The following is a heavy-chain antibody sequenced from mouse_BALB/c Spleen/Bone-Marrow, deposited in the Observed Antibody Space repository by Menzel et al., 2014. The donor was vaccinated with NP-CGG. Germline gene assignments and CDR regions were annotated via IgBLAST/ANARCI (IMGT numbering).Heavy chain of an antibody. CDR3: ARYYDYDWYFDV. CDR2: IYPGSGST. D-gene: IGHD2-4*01. J-gene: IGHJ1*01. Sequence: QVQLQQSGPELVKPGASVKMSCKASGYTFADYVISWVKQRTGQGLEWIGEIYPGSGSTYYNEKFKGKATLTADKSSNTAYMQLSGLTSEDSAVYFCARYYDYDWYFDVWGAGTTVTVSS. CDR1: GYTFADYV. V-gene: IGHV1-81*01.